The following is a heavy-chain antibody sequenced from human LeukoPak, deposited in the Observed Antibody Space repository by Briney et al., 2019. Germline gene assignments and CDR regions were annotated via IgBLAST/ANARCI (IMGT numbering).Heavy chain of an antibody. J-gene: IGHJ6*03. Sequence: PSETLSLTCTVSGYSISSGYYWGWIRQPPGKGLKWIGSISHSGSTYYNPPLKSRVTMSIDTSKNQFSLKLSSVTAADTAVYYCAKVVFAYYYYMDVWGKGTTVTVSS. D-gene: IGHD2-15*01. V-gene: IGHV4-38-2*02. CDR1: GYSISSGYY. CDR3: AKVVFAYYYYMDV. CDR2: ISHSGST.